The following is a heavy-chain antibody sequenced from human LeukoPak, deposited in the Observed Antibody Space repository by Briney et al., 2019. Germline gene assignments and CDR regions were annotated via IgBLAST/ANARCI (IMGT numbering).Heavy chain of an antibody. J-gene: IGHJ6*02. V-gene: IGHV1-18*01. CDR2: ISGYNGDT. Sequence: ASVRVSCKASGYTFTSYGISWVRLAPGQGLEWMGWISGYNGDTNYAQKVQGRVTMTTDTSTSTAYMELRSLRSDDTAVYYCARETRRRYLESYYGMDVWGQGTTVTVSS. CDR1: GYTFTSYG. CDR3: ARETRRRYLESYYGMDV. D-gene: IGHD3-9*01.